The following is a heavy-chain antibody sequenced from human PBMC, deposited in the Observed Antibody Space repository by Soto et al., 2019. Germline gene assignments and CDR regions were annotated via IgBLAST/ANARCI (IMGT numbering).Heavy chain of an antibody. CDR3: AASSGYQRDAFDI. D-gene: IGHD3-22*01. V-gene: IGHV5-51*01. CDR1: GYSFTSYW. CDR2: IYPGDSAT. J-gene: IGHJ3*02. Sequence: GEALKISGKGSGYSFTSYWIGWVRQMPWKGLEWMGIIYPGDSATRYSPSFQGQVTISADKSISTAYLQWSSLKASDTAMYYCAASSGYQRDAFDIWGQGTMGTVSS.